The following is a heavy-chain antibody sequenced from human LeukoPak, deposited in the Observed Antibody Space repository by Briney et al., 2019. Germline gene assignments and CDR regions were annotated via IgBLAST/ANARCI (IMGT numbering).Heavy chain of an antibody. D-gene: IGHD2-2*01. CDR1: GFTDSSNY. Sequence: GGSLRLSCGASGFTDSSNYMSWARQAPGKGLEWVSDIYSGGSTYYADSVKGRFTISRDNSKNTLYLQMNSLRAEDTGLYYCARLKGFWTSASCYPYYSDYWGQGTLVTVSS. J-gene: IGHJ4*02. CDR2: IYSGGST. CDR3: ARLKGFWTSASCYPYYSDY. V-gene: IGHV3-66*04.